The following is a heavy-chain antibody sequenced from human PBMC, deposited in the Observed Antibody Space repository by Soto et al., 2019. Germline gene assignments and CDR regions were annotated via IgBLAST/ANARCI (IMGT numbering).Heavy chain of an antibody. J-gene: IGHJ6*02. CDR3: ARLGDCSGGSCFSRYYYHGMDV. V-gene: IGHV5-10-1*01. CDR1: GYSLATYW. D-gene: IGHD2-15*01. CDR2: IDPSDSYI. Sequence: GESLKISCKSSGYSLATYWITWVRQMPGKGLEWMGRIDPSDSYINYSPSFQGRVTISADKSLNTAYLQWSSLEASDAAMYYCARLGDCSGGSCFSRYYYHGMDVWGQGTTVTVSS.